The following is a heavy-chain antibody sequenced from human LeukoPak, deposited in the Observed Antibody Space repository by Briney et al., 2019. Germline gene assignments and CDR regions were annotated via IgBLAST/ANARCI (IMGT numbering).Heavy chain of an antibody. CDR2: IIPIFGTA. J-gene: IGHJ5*02. V-gene: IGHV1-69*01. CDR3: ARGGHYDFWSGYYPDPYSWFDP. CDR1: GGTFSSYA. D-gene: IGHD3-3*01. Sequence: SVKVSCEASGGTFSSYAISWVRQAPGQGLEWMGGIIPIFGTANYAQKFQGRVTITADESTSTAYMELSSLRSEDTAVYYCARGGHYDFWSGYYPDPYSWFDPWGQGTLVTVSS.